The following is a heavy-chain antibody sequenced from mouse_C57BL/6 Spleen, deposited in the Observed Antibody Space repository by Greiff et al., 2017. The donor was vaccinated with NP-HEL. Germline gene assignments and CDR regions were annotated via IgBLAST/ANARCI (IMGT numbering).Heavy chain of an antibody. CDR1: GYTFTTYP. CDR3: ARRGDAMDR. V-gene: IGHV1-47*01. J-gene: IGHJ4*01. Sequence: QVQLKESGAELVKPVASVKMSCKASGYTFTTYPIEWVKQNHGKSLEWIGNFHPYNDDTKYNEKLKGKAPLTVEKSSSTVYLELSRLTSDYSAVYHCARRGDAMDRWGHVASVSISP. CDR2: FHPYNDDT.